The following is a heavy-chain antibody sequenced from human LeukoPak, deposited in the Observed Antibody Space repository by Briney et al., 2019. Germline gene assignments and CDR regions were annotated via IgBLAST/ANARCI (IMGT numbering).Heavy chain of an antibody. CDR1: GGSFSGYY. V-gene: IGHV4-34*01. CDR3: ARGLDYGGYNWFDP. Sequence: PSETLSLTCAVYGGSFSGYYWSWIRQPPGKGLEWIGEINHSGSTNYNPSPKSRVTISVDTSKNQFSLKLSSVTAADTAVYYCARGLDYGGYNWFDPWGQGTLVTVSS. J-gene: IGHJ5*02. D-gene: IGHD4-23*01. CDR2: INHSGST.